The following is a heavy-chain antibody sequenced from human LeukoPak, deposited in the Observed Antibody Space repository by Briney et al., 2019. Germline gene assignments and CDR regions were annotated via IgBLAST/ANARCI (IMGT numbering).Heavy chain of an antibody. J-gene: IGHJ4*02. CDR1: GRSISSYY. V-gene: IGHV4-59*01. Sequence: SETLSLTCTVTGRSISSYYWSWIRQPPGKGLEWIGFIYYSGSTNYNPSLKSRVTISVDTSKNQFSLKLSSVTAADTAVYYCARGVAARDYWGQGTLVTVSS. D-gene: IGHD6-25*01. CDR2: IYYSGST. CDR3: ARGVAARDY.